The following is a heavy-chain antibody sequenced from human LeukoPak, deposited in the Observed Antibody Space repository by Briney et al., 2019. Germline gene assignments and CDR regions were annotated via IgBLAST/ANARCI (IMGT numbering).Heavy chain of an antibody. J-gene: IGHJ4*02. Sequence: GSLRLSCAASGFTFSSYAMHWVRQAPGKGLEWVAVISYDGSNKYYADSVKGRFTISRDNSKNTLYLQMNSLRAEDTAVYYCARGRDYRSPEDYWGQGTLVTVSS. D-gene: IGHD4-11*01. CDR3: ARGRDYRSPEDY. V-gene: IGHV3-30-3*01. CDR1: GFTFSSYA. CDR2: ISYDGSNK.